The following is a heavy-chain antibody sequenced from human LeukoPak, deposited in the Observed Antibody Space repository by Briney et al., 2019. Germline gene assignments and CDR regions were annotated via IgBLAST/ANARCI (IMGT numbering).Heavy chain of an antibody. V-gene: IGHV3-53*01. CDR1: GFTVSSNY. CDR3: ARGGGGRTGYYYYYGMDV. CDR2: IYSGGST. J-gene: IGHJ6*02. D-gene: IGHD4-23*01. Sequence: PGGSLRLSCAASGFTVSSNYMSWVRQAPGKGLEWVSVIYSGGSTYYADSVKGRFTISRDNSENTLYLQMNSLRAEDTAVYYCARGGGGRTGYYYYYGMDVWGQGTTVTVSS.